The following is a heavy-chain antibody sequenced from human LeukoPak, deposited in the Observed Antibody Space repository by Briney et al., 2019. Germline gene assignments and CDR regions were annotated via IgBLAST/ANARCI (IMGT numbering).Heavy chain of an antibody. J-gene: IGHJ4*02. Sequence: EASVKVSCKASGGTFSSYAISWVRQAPGQGLEWMGGIIPIFGTANYARKFQGRVTITTDESTSTAYMELSSLRSEDTAVYYCARDHGAGYYFDYWGQGTLVTVSS. CDR1: GGTFSSYA. CDR3: ARDHGAGYYFDY. V-gene: IGHV1-69*05. CDR2: IIPIFGTA. D-gene: IGHD1-26*01.